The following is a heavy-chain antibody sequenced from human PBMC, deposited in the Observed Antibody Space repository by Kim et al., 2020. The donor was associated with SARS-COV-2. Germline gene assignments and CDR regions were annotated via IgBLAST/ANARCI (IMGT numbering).Heavy chain of an antibody. CDR2: INHSGST. V-gene: IGHV4-34*01. J-gene: IGHJ4*01. Sequence: SETLSLTCAVYGGSFSGYYWSWIRQPPGKGLEWIGEINHSGSTNYNPSLKSRVTISVDTSKNQFSLKLSSVTAADTAVYYCARREDIVVVVAATVYFDY. CDR1: GGSFSGYY. CDR3: ARREDIVVVVAATVYFDY. D-gene: IGHD2-15*01.